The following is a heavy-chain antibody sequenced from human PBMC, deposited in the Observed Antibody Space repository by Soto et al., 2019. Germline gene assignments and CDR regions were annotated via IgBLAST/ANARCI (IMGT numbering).Heavy chain of an antibody. CDR2: IYHSGST. CDR1: GCYISSGGYF. V-gene: IGHV4-30-2*01. Sequence: SQPLSLTCVVSGCYISSGGYFWSWIRQPPGTGLEWIGYIYHSGSTYYNPSLKSRVTISVDRSKNQFSLKLSSVTSADTAVYYCARGLGPWGQGTLVTVSS. D-gene: IGHD3-10*01. J-gene: IGHJ5*02. CDR3: ARGLGP.